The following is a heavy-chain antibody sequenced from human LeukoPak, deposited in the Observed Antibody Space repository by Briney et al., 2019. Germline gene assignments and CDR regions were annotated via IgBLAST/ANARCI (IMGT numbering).Heavy chain of an antibody. J-gene: IGHJ4*02. Sequence: GGSLRLSCEASGFTFSSYWMHWVRQVPGKGLVWVSRTNTDGRSTSYADSVKGRFIISRDNAKNTLYLQMNSLTDEDTAIYYCGRVSCADSSGLIDYWGQGTLVTVSS. CDR3: GRVSCADSSGLIDY. V-gene: IGHV3-74*01. D-gene: IGHD3-22*01. CDR2: TNTDGRST. CDR1: GFTFSSYW.